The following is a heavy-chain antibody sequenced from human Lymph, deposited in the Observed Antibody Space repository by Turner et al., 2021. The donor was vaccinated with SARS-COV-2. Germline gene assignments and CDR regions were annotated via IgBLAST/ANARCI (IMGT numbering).Heavy chain of an antibody. CDR3: ARDRGGYGAYYYGMDV. Sequence: EVQLVESGGGLVQPGGSLRLSCAASGFTFSSYSMNWVRQAPGKGLEWVSYISISSSTIYYADSVKGRSTISRDNAKNSLYLQMNSLRDEDTAVYYCARDRGGYGAYYYGMDVWGQGTTVTVSS. D-gene: IGHD2-15*01. V-gene: IGHV3-48*02. CDR2: ISISSSTI. CDR1: GFTFSSYS. J-gene: IGHJ6*02.